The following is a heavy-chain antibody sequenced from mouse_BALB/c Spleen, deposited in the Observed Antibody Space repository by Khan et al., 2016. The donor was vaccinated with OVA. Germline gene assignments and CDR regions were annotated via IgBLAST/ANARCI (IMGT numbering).Heavy chain of an antibody. CDR2: ISSGGSYT. CDR1: GFTFSTYG. CDR3: ARLAYYYDSEGFAY. J-gene: IGHJ3*01. D-gene: IGHD1-1*01. V-gene: IGHV5-6*01. Sequence: EVELVESGGDLVKPGGSLKLSCAASGFTFSTYGMSWVRQTPDKRLEWVATISSGGSYTYYPDNVKGRFTISRDNAKNTLYLQMSSLKSEDTAMYYCARLAYYYDSEGFAYWGQGTRVTVSA.